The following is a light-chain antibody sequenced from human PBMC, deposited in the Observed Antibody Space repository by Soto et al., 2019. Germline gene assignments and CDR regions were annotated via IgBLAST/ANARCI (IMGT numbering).Light chain of an antibody. Sequence: DIQLTQSPSSLTASIGDRVTITCRASQGIATWLAWYQQQPEKSPKSLIYEASKLQNGVPSRFNGSGSGTDFTLTSASLQPADVATYFCQQYNTYPLTFGGGTRVEI. V-gene: IGKV1D-16*01. CDR3: QQYNTYPLT. J-gene: IGKJ4*01. CDR2: EAS. CDR1: QGIATW.